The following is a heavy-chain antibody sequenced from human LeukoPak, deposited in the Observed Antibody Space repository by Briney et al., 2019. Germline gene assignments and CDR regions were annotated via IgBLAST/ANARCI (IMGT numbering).Heavy chain of an antibody. D-gene: IGHD1-14*01. V-gene: IGHV1-8*01. CDR3: AREPRDGYYYGMDV. J-gene: IGHJ6*02. Sequence: GASVKVSCKASGYTFTSYDINWVRQATGQGLEWMGWMNPNSGNTGYAQKFQGRVIMTRNTSISTAYMELSSLRSEDTAVYYCAREPRDGYYYGMDVWGQGTTVTVSS. CDR1: GYTFTSYD. CDR2: MNPNSGNT.